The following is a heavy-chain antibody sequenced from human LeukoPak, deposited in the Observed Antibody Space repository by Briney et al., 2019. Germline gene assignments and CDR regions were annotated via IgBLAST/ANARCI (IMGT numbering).Heavy chain of an antibody. CDR2: INHSGST. V-gene: IGHV4-34*01. Sequence: SETLSLTCAVYGGSFSGYYWSWIRQPPGKGLEWIGEINHSGSTNYNPSLKSRVTISVDTSKNQFSLKLSSVTAADTAVYYRARGWGGWYSGYDAFDYWGQGTLVTVSS. J-gene: IGHJ4*02. CDR1: GGSFSGYY. D-gene: IGHD5-12*01. CDR3: ARGWGGWYSGYDAFDY.